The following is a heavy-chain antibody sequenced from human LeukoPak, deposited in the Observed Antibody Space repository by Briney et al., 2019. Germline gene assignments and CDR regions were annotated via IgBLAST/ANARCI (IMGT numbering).Heavy chain of an antibody. CDR3: ARGQILTGSPTFDY. V-gene: IGHV4-30-4*08. Sequence: SETLSLTCTVSGGSISSGDYYWSWIRQPPGKGLEWIGYIYYSGSTYYNPSLKSRVTISVDTSKNQFSLKLSSVTAADTAVYYCARGQILTGSPTFDYWGQGTLVTVSS. CDR1: GGSISSGDYY. D-gene: IGHD3-9*01. CDR2: IYYSGST. J-gene: IGHJ4*02.